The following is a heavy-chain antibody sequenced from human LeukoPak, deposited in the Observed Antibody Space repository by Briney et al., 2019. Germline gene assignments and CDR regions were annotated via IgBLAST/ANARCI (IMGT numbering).Heavy chain of an antibody. J-gene: IGHJ6*03. CDR1: GGSIRSNTYY. Sequence: PSETLSLTCTVSGGSIRSNTYYWAWIRQSPGRGLEWIGSFYYAGSTDYSPSLKSRVVISEDTSKSQFALKLSSVTAADTAVYYRARANPLSYYYYIDVWGKGTTVTVSS. CDR3: ARANPLSYYYYIDV. V-gene: IGHV4-39*06. CDR2: FYYAGST.